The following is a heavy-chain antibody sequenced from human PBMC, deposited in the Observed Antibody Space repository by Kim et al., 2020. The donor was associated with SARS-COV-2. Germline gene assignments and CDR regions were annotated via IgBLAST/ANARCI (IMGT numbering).Heavy chain of an antibody. Sequence: VKGRFTISRDNSKNTLYLQMNSLRAEDTAVYYCAKDQDLVVVVPTYYGMDVWGQGTTVTVSS. D-gene: IGHD2-15*01. V-gene: IGHV3-30*02. J-gene: IGHJ6*02. CDR3: AKDQDLVVVVPTYYGMDV.